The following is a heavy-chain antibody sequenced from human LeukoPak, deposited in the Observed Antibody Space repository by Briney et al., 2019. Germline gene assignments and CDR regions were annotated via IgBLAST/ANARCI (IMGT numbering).Heavy chain of an antibody. Sequence: HPGGSLRLSCAASGFTFSSYSMNWVRQAPGKGLEWVSYISSSSSTIYYADSVKGRFTISRDNSKNTLYLQMNSLRAEDTAVYYCARDHYYLPDYWGQGTLVTVSS. J-gene: IGHJ4*02. CDR1: GFTFSSYS. D-gene: IGHD3-22*01. CDR3: ARDHYYLPDY. V-gene: IGHV3-48*01. CDR2: ISSSSSTI.